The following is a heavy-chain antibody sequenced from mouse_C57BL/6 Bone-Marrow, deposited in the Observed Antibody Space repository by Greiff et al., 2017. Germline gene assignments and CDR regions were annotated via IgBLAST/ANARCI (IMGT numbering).Heavy chain of an antibody. CDR1: GFSLSTSGMG. CDR2: ISWADAK. Sequence: QVTLKESGPGILQSSQTLSLTCSFSGFSLSTSGMGVSWIRQPSGKGLEWLAHISWADAKRYHPSLKSRLTISKDTSRNQVFLKITSVDTADTATYYCARSANWDFDVWGTGTTGTVSS. CDR3: ARSANWDFDV. V-gene: IGHV8-12*01. J-gene: IGHJ1*03.